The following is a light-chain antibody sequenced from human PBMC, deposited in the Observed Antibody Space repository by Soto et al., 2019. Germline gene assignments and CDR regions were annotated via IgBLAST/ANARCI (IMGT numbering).Light chain of an antibody. V-gene: IGLV1-44*01. CDR1: SSNIGSNI. Sequence: QSVLTQPPSASGTPGQRVTISCSGSSSNIGSNIVSWYQQLPGTAPKLLIYSNNLRPSGVPDRFSGSKSGTSASLAISGLQSEDEADYHCGSWDDSLNGVVFGGRTKLTVL. CDR2: SNN. J-gene: IGLJ2*01. CDR3: GSWDDSLNGVV.